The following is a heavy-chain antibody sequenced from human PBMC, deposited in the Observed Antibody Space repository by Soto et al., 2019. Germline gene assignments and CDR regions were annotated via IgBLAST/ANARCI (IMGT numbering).Heavy chain of an antibody. J-gene: IGHJ6*02. V-gene: IGHV3-21*01. CDR3: ARDSSRYRHGMDV. CDR2: ISSSSSYI. Sequence: GGSLRLSCAASGFTFSSYSMNWVRQAPGKGLEWVSSISSSSSYIYYADSVKGRFTISRDNAKNSLYLQMNSLRAEDTAVYYCARDSSRYRHGMDVWGQGPTVTVSS. D-gene: IGHD6-13*01. CDR1: GFTFSSYS.